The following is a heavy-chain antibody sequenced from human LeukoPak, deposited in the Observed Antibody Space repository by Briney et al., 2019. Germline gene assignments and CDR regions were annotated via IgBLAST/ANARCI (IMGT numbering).Heavy chain of an antibody. D-gene: IGHD5-12*01. CDR3: ARDGATSHDAYDI. Sequence: GGSLRLSCAASGFTFTDYYIDWVRQAPGKGLEWVGRARNKANSYTTEYGASVKGRFTFSRDDSKNSVYLQMNSLKTEDTAVYYCARDGATSHDAYDIWGQGTMVTVSS. V-gene: IGHV3-72*01. CDR2: ARNKANSYTT. CDR1: GFTFTDYY. J-gene: IGHJ3*02.